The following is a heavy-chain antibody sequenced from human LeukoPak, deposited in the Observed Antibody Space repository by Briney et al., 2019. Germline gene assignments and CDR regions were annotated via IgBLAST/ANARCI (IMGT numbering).Heavy chain of an antibody. CDR2: ISYDGSNK. J-gene: IGHJ6*03. V-gene: IGHV3-30*04. CDR1: GVTFSSYA. CDR3: ARDGAAAGTADYYYYMDV. Sequence: GRSLRLSCAASGVTFSSYAMHWVRQAPGKGLEWVAVISYDGSNKYYADSVKGRFTISRDNSKNTLYLQMNSLRAEDTAVYYCARDGAAAGTADYYYYMDVWGKGTTVTVSS. D-gene: IGHD6-13*01.